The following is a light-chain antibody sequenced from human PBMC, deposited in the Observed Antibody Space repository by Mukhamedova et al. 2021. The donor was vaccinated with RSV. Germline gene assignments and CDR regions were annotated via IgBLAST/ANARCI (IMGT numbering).Light chain of an antibody. V-gene: IGKV3D-15*01. CDR3: QQYSHSPRT. Sequence: GSPGDRASLSCRASQSVGTNLVWYQQKLGQAPTLLIFDASTRVTGVPARFTGSGSGTEFTLTISSLQSEDFAVYYCQQYSHSPRTF. CDR1: QSVGTN. J-gene: IGKJ1*01. CDR2: DAS.